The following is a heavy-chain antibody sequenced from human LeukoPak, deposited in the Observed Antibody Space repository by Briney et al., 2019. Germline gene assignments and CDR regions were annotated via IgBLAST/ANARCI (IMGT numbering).Heavy chain of an antibody. D-gene: IGHD3-10*01. CDR1: GFTFSDYY. CDR3: TRGRSGYYEMDV. CDR2: ISPSGKTI. Sequence: GGSLRLSCAASGFTFSDYYMSWIRQAPGKGLEWVSAISPSGKTIHYADSVKGRFTLSRDNSQSTVYLQMNSLRAEDAAVYYCTRGRSGYYEMDVWGKGSTVTVSS. J-gene: IGHJ6*04. V-gene: IGHV3-23*01.